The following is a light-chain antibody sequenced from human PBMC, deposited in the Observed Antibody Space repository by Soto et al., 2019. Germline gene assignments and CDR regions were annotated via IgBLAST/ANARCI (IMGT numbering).Light chain of an antibody. J-gene: IGLJ1*01. V-gene: IGLV2-14*01. CDR3: TSCISSSSLGV. CDR1: SSDVGGYDY. CDR2: DVS. Sequence: QSVLTQPASVSGSPGQSITISCTGTSSDVGGYDYVSWYQQHPGKAPKLMIYDVSNRPSGVSNRFSGSKSGNTASLTISGLQAEDEADYYCTSCISSSSLGVFGTGTKLTVL.